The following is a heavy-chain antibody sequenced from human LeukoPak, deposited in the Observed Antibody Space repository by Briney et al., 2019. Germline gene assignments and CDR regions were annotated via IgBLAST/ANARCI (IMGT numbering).Heavy chain of an antibody. CDR1: GGSISSYY. CDR2: IYYSGSP. Sequence: SETLFLTCTVSGGSISSYYWSWIRQPPGKGLEWIGNIYYSGSPYYSASLKSRVTISVDASKNQFSLKLSSVTAADTAVYYCASAGYCSGGSCFSFDYWGQGTLVTVSS. J-gene: IGHJ4*02. CDR3: ASAGYCSGGSCFSFDY. V-gene: IGHV4-59*04. D-gene: IGHD2-15*01.